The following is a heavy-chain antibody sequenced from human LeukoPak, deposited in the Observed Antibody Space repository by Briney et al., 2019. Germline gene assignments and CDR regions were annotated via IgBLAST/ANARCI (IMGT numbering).Heavy chain of an antibody. Sequence: AASVKVSCKASGYTFTGYYMHWVRQAPGQGLEWMGWINPNSGGTNYAQKFQGRVTMTRDTSISTAYMELSRLRSDGTAVYYCARDSPFEWDVFGDSFDIWGQGTVVTVSS. V-gene: IGHV1-2*02. CDR2: INPNSGGT. D-gene: IGHD1-26*01. J-gene: IGHJ3*02. CDR3: ARDSPFEWDVFGDSFDI. CDR1: GYTFTGYY.